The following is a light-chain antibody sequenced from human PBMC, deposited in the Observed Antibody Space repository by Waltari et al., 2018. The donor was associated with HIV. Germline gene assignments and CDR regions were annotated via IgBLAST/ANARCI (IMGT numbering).Light chain of an antibody. J-gene: IGKJ2*01. V-gene: IGKV6-21*02. CDR2: SAS. CDR3: LQSSSLPYT. CDR1: QGIGSS. Sequence: EIVLTQSPDFQSVTPNEKVTITCRASQGIGSSLQWYQQKPDQSPKLLIKSASQSISGVPSRFSGSGSGTDFTLTIYTLEAEDVATYYCLQSSSLPYTFGRGTKLEIK.